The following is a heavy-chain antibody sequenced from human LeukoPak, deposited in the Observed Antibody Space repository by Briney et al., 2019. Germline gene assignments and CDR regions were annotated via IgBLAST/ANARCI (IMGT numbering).Heavy chain of an antibody. J-gene: IGHJ4*02. CDR1: GFTFSENW. V-gene: IGHV3-7*01. CDR3: ARDGTCLDF. CDR2: IKGDGSKM. Sequence: GGSLRLSCGASGFTFSENWMSWVRQAPGRGPEWVADIKGDGSKMYYVDSVKGRFTIYRDNDKNALYLQMNNPRVEDTGVYYCARDGTCLDFWGQGVLVTVSS.